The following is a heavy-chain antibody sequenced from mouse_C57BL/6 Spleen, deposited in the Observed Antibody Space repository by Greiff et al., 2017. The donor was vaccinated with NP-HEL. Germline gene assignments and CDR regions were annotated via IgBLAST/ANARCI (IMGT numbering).Heavy chain of an antibody. V-gene: IGHV1-52*01. CDR3: ARPNYPDYYAMDY. J-gene: IGHJ4*01. CDR1: GYTFTSYW. D-gene: IGHD2-1*01. Sequence: QVQLKQSGAELVRPGSSVKLSCKASGYTFTSYWMHWVKQRPIQGLEWIGNIDPSDSETHYNQKFKDKATLTVDKSSSTAYMQLSSLTSEDSAVYYCARPNYPDYYAMDYWGQGTSVTVSS. CDR2: IDPSDSET.